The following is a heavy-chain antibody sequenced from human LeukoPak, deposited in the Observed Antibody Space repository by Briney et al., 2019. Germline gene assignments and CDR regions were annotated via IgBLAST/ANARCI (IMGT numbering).Heavy chain of an antibody. J-gene: IGHJ5*02. CDR3: VRGGRTNWFDP. Sequence: GGSLRLSCAASGFTFRSYSMNWVRQAPGKGLEWVSSISSGSSYIYYADSVKGRFTMSRDNAKNSLYLQMNSLRAEDTAVYYCVRGGRTNWFDPWGQGTLVTVSS. CDR1: GFTFRSYS. CDR2: ISSGSSYI. V-gene: IGHV3-21*01. D-gene: IGHD3-10*01.